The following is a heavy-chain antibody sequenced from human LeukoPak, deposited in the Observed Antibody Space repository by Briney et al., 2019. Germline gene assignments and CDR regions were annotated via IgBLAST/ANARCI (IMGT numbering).Heavy chain of an antibody. CDR1: GFTFSSYS. V-gene: IGHV3-30*02. CDR3: ARGFCGTSCYSGLDY. CDR2: IRFDGSTT. Sequence: GGSLRLSCAASGFTFSSYSMNWVRQAPGKGLEWVTFIRFDGSTTYYADSVKGRFTISRDNSKNTLYLQMDSLRAEDTAVYYCARGFCGTSCYSGLDYWGRGTLVTVSS. J-gene: IGHJ4*01. D-gene: IGHD2-2*02.